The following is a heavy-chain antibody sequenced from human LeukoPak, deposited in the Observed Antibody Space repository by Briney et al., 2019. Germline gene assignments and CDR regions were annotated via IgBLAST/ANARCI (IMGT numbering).Heavy chain of an antibody. D-gene: IGHD1-7*01. CDR1: VDSVSSNSAA. Sequence: SQTLSLTCAISVDSVSSNSAAWNWIRQSPSRGLEWLGRTYYRSKWYSDYAVSVKSRITINPDTSKNQFSLQLNSVTPEDTAVYYCARGLKLSSWPTSRFDPWGQGTLVTVSS. CDR3: ARGLKLSSWPTSRFDP. V-gene: IGHV6-1*01. J-gene: IGHJ5*02. CDR2: TYYRSKWYS.